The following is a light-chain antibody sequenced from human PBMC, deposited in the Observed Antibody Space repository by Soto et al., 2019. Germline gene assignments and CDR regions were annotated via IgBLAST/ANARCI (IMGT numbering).Light chain of an antibody. CDR3: QQRQYWPPIT. V-gene: IGKV3-15*01. Sequence: EIVMTQSPATLSVSPGERATLSCRASQSVSTNLAWYQQKPGQAPRLLIYNALTRATGIPARFSGSGSGTDFTLTISSLEPEDFAIYYCQQRQYWPPITFGQGTRLEIK. CDR2: NAL. CDR1: QSVSTN. J-gene: IGKJ5*01.